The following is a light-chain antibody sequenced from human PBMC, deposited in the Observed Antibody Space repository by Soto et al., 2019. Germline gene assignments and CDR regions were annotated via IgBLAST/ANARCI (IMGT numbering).Light chain of an antibody. V-gene: IGLV1-44*01. CDR1: SYNIGSTD. CDR2: SND. CDR3: ATWDYDLNGVV. J-gene: IGLJ7*01. Sequence: QSVLTQPPSTSGTPGQRVSISCSGGSYNIGSTDVDWYQQVPGMAPKLLIYSNDQRPSGVPDRFSGSKSGTSGSLVISGLQSEDEADYFCATWDYDLNGVVFGGGTQLTVL.